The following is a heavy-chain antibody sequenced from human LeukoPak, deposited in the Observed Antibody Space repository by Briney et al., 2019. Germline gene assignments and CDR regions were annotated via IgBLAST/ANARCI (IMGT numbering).Heavy chain of an antibody. D-gene: IGHD5-24*01. CDR1: GYTLTELS. Sequence: GASVKVSCKVSGYTLTELSMHWVRQAPGKGLEWMGGFDPDDGETIYAQKFQGRVTMTEDTSTDTAYMELSSLRSEDTAVYYCATAAGRDGYNYPRGYYYGMDVWGQGTTVTVSS. V-gene: IGHV1-24*01. J-gene: IGHJ6*02. CDR3: ATAAGRDGYNYPRGYYYGMDV. CDR2: FDPDDGET.